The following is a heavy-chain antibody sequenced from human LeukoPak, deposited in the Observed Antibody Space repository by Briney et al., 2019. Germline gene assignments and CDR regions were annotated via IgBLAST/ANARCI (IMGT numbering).Heavy chain of an antibody. CDR1: GGSISSYY. CDR3: ARDRGDFWSGYYSHYFDY. D-gene: IGHD3-3*01. CDR2: IYYSGST. J-gene: IGHJ4*02. Sequence: PSETLSLTCTVSGGSISSYYWSWIRQPPGKGLEWIGSIYYSGSTNYNPSLKSRVTISVDTSKNQFSLKLSSVTAADTAVYYCARDRGDFWSGYYSHYFDYWGQGTLVTVSS. V-gene: IGHV4-59*01.